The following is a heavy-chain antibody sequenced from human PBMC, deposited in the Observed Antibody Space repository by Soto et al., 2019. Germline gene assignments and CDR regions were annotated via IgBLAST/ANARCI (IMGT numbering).Heavy chain of an antibody. V-gene: IGHV4-39*01. CDR1: GASINTVPYY. J-gene: IGHJ6*02. D-gene: IGHD3-22*01. CDR2: VYYSGFT. Sequence: PSETLSLTCTVSGASINTVPYYWGWIRQSPGKGLEWIGSVYYSGFTYYNPSLKSRVTISLDTSKNQFSLEVSSVTAADTALYYCATPFDSSGYYHNFGMDVWGQGTTVTVSS. CDR3: ATPFDSSGYYHNFGMDV.